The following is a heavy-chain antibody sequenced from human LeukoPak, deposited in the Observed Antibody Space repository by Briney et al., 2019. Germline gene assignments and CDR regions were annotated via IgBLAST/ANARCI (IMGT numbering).Heavy chain of an antibody. Sequence: QPSQTLSLTCTVSGGSISSGDYYWSWIRQPPGKGLEWIGYIYYSGSTHYNPSLKSRVTISVDTSKNQFSLKLSSVTVADTAVYYCARDRGWNYDYYYMDVWGKGTTVTVSS. J-gene: IGHJ6*03. D-gene: IGHD6-19*01. V-gene: IGHV4-30-4*08. CDR1: GGSISSGDYY. CDR2: IYYSGST. CDR3: ARDRGWNYDYYYMDV.